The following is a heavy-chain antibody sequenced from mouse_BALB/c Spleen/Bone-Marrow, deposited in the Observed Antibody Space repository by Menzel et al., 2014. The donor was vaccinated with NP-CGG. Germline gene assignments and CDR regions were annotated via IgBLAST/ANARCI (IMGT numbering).Heavy chain of an antibody. CDR1: GFNIKDTY. Sequence: VQLQQSGAELVKPGASVKLSCTASGFNIKDTYKHWVKQRPEQGLEWIGRIDPANGNIKYDPKFQGKATITADKSSNPAYLQPSRLTSEDPAVFSCAPYFYCRLFSLWGHGTLLTLSA. CDR2: IDPANGNI. V-gene: IGHV14-3*02. D-gene: IGHD2-1*01. CDR3: APYFYCRLFSL. J-gene: IGHJ3*01.